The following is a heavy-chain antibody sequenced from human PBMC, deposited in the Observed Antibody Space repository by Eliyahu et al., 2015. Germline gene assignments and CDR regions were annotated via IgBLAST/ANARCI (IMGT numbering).Heavy chain of an antibody. D-gene: IGHD6-13*01. Sequence: QVQLVESGGGVVXPGXSLXLSCAXSGXTXSSYGMHWVRQAPGKGLXWVXVXXYDGSNKYYADSVKGRFTISRDNSKNTLYLQMNSLRAEDTAVYYCARDGAEAAAGLDYWGQGTLVTVSS. CDR1: GXTXSSYG. CDR3: ARDGAEAAAGLDY. CDR2: XXYDGSNK. J-gene: IGHJ4*02. V-gene: IGHV3-33*01.